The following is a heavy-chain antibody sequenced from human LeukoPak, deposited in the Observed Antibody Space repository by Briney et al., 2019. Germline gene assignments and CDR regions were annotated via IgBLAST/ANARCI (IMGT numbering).Heavy chain of an antibody. CDR1: GGSISSSSYY. Sequence: ETLSLTCTVSGGSISSSSYYWGWIRQPPGKGLEWVSSISGSGGSTYYADSVKGRFTISRDNSKNTLYLQMNSLRAEDTAVYYCARDCSSTSCYGLYWGQGTLVTVSS. J-gene: IGHJ4*02. D-gene: IGHD2-2*01. CDR2: ISGSGGST. V-gene: IGHV3-23*01. CDR3: ARDCSSTSCYGLY.